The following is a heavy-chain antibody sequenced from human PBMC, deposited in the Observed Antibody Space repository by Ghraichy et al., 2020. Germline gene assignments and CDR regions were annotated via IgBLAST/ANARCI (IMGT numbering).Heavy chain of an antibody. V-gene: IGHV4-59*01. J-gene: IGHJ4*02. CDR3: ARALGQNIAAAGVDY. CDR1: GGSISSYY. D-gene: IGHD6-13*01. CDR2: IYYSGST. Sequence: ESLNISCTVSGGSISSYYWSWIRQPPGKGLEWIGYIYYSGSTNYNPSLKSRVTISVDTSKNQFSLKLSSVTAADTAVYYCARALGQNIAAAGVDYWGQGTLVTVSS.